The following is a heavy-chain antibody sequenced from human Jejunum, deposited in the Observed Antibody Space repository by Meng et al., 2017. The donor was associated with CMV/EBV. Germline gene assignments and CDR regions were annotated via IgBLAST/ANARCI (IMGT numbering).Heavy chain of an antibody. J-gene: IGHJ3*02. CDR1: GFTFSNYW. CDR3: ARDPFIKAFDI. V-gene: IGHV3-7*01. CDR2: IKEDGSEK. Sequence: AASGFTFSNYWMTWLRQAPGRGLELVAHIKEDGSEKYFVGSVKGRFTISRDNAKNSLYLKMNSLRAEDTAVYYCARDPFIKAFDIWGQGTMVTVSS.